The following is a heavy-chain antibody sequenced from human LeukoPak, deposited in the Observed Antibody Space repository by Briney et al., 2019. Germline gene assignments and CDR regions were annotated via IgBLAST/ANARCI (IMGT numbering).Heavy chain of an antibody. CDR1: GFTFSSYS. CDR2: IKQDGTEK. Sequence: GGSLRLSCAASGFTFSSYSMSWVRQAPGKGLEWVANIKQDGTEKYYVDSVKGRFTISRDNAKNSLYLQMNSLRAEDTAVYYCARDVEVSKFWSGCNHWGQGTLVTVSS. V-gene: IGHV3-7*01. CDR3: ARDVEVSKFWSGCNH. D-gene: IGHD3-3*01. J-gene: IGHJ5*02.